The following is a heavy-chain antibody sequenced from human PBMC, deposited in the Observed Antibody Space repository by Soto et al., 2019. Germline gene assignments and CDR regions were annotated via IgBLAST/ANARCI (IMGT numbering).Heavy chain of an antibody. Sequence: ASVKVSCKASGYTFTSYYMHWVRQAPGQGLEWMGIINPSGDSTSYAQKFQGRVTMTRDTSTSTVYMELSSLRSEDTAVYYCASSSGWYDPLFYFDYWGQGTLVTVSS. D-gene: IGHD6-19*01. CDR1: GYTFTSYY. V-gene: IGHV1-46*01. CDR3: ASSSGWYDPLFYFDY. J-gene: IGHJ4*02. CDR2: INPSGDST.